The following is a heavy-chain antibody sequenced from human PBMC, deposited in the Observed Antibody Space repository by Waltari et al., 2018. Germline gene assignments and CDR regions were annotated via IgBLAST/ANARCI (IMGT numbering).Heavy chain of an antibody. J-gene: IGHJ5*02. CDR2: VHCTWTN. Sequence: QLPLQESGPGLVKPSVTLSLPCTVSGDSIRSFSHHWGWLRQPLGKGLAWVGTVHCTWTNYYNPSLESRVTISVDTSNNQFSLKLTSVTAADTAIYYCARLDYSALRRGCDPWGQGTLVTVSS. D-gene: IGHD4-4*01. V-gene: IGHV4-39*01. CDR3: ARLDYSALRRGCDP. CDR1: GDSIRSFSHH.